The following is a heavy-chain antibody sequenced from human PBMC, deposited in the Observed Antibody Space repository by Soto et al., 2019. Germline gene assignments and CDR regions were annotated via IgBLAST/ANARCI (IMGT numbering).Heavy chain of an antibody. CDR2: IYYSGST. J-gene: IGHJ3*02. Sequence: PSDTLSLTCSVSGGSISTGDYYWSWIRQPPGKGLEWIGYIYYSGSTYYNPSLKSRVTISVDTSKNQFSLKLSSVTAADTAVYYCVRWLQLGHDAFDIWGQGTMVT. CDR1: GGSISTGDYY. CDR3: VRWLQLGHDAFDI. V-gene: IGHV4-30-4*02. D-gene: IGHD5-12*01.